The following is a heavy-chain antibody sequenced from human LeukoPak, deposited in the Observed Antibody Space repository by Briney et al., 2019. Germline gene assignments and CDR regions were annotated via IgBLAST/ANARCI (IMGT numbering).Heavy chain of an antibody. CDR1: GYSFTRYD. Sequence: ASVKVSRKASGYSFTRYDISWVRQAPGQGLEWMGWISTYSGNTNYAQRLHGRVTMTTDTSTTTAYMELRNLRSDDTAVYYCARDAYNSRYFDYWGQGTLVTVSS. CDR3: ARDAYNSRYFDY. D-gene: IGHD5-24*01. V-gene: IGHV1-18*01. J-gene: IGHJ4*02. CDR2: ISTYSGNT.